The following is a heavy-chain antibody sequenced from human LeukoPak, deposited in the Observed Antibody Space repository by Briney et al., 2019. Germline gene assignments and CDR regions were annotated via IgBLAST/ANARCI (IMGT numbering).Heavy chain of an antibody. CDR3: ARSRLRLGELSN. Sequence: SETLSLTCTVSGGSISSYYWSWIRQPPGRGLEWIGYIYYSGSTNYNPSLKSRVTISVDTSKNQFSLKLSSVTAADTAVYYCARSRLRLGELSNWGQGTLVTVSS. J-gene: IGHJ4*02. V-gene: IGHV4-59*01. CDR2: IYYSGST. D-gene: IGHD3-16*02. CDR1: GGSISSYY.